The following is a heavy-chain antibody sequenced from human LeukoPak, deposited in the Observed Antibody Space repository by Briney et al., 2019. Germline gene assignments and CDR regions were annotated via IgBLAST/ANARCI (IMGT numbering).Heavy chain of an antibody. CDR1: GFTFGDYA. Sequence: PGRSLRLSCTASGFTFGDYAMSWFRQAPGKGLEWVGFIRSKAYGGTTEYAASVKGRFTISRDDSKSIAYLQMNSLKTEDTAVYYCTRDLYYYGSGSPRFDYWGQGTLVTVSS. CDR3: TRDLYYYGSGSPRFDY. J-gene: IGHJ4*02. D-gene: IGHD3-10*01. V-gene: IGHV3-49*03. CDR2: IRSKAYGGTT.